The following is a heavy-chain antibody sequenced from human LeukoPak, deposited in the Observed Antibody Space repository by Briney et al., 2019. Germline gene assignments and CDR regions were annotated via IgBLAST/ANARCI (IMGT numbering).Heavy chain of an antibody. D-gene: IGHD1-14*01. J-gene: IGHJ3*01. Sequence: GGSLRLGCAASGFTFRNFAMSWVRQAPGKGLEWLSSIGTAGTYSDSVKGRFTISRDDSKNTLYLQLNSLRVDDTALYYCAKNWEPLHMGGQGTMVTVSS. CDR1: GFTFRNFA. CDR3: AKNWEPLHM. CDR2: SIGTAGT. V-gene: IGHV3-23*01.